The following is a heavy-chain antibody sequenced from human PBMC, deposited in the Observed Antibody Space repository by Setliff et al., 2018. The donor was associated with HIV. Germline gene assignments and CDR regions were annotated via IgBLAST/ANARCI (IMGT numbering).Heavy chain of an antibody. J-gene: IGHJ3*02. CDR1: GITFSRSA. CDR3: AKVLDIATTGRRLGVLDI. CDR2: VSGSGDDT. V-gene: IGHV3-23*01. Sequence: GASVKVSCAASGITFSRSAMSWVRQAPGKGLEWVSGVSGSGDDTYYADSVKGRFTISRDNSKNTLYLQMNSLRVEDTALYYCAKVLDIATTGRRLGVLDIWGQGTMVTVSS. D-gene: IGHD6-13*01.